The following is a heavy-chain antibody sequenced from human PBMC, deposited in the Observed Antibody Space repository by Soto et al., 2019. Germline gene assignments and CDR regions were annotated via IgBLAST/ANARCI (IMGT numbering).Heavy chain of an antibody. Sequence: GGSLRLSCAASGFTFRDYYMSWIRQAPGKGLEWISYISIGGNSIYYAESVKGRFTISRDDARNSLYLQMNSLRAEDTAVYYCAKDIEPPGLFFDYWGQGTLVTVSS. CDR3: AKDIEPPGLFFDY. V-gene: IGHV3-11*01. D-gene: IGHD6-13*01. CDR2: ISIGGNSI. J-gene: IGHJ4*01. CDR1: GFTFRDYY.